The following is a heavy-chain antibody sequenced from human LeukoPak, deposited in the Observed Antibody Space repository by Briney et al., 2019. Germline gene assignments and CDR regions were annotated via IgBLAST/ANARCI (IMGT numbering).Heavy chain of an antibody. J-gene: IGHJ4*02. V-gene: IGHV1-2*06. CDR3: ARDSSGVGGYFDY. CDR2: INPNSGGT. Sequence: APVKVSCKASGYTFTGYYMHWVRQAPGQGLEWMGRINPNSGGTNYAQKFQGRVTMTRDTSISTAYMELSRLRSDDTAVYYCARDSSGVGGYFDYWGQGTLVTVSS. CDR1: GYTFTGYY. D-gene: IGHD6-19*01.